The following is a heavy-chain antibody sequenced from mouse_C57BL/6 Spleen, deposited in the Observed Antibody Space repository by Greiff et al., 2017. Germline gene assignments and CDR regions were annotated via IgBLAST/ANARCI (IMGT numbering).Heavy chain of an antibody. Sequence: EVQLQESGPGLVKPSQSLSLTCSVTGYSITSGYYWNWIRQFPGNKLEWMGYISYDGSNNYNPSLKNRISITRDTSKNQFFLKLNSVTTEDTATYYCARAWDFDVWGTGTTVTVSS. J-gene: IGHJ1*03. V-gene: IGHV3-6*01. CDR2: ISYDGSN. CDR3: ARAWDFDV. CDR1: GYSITSGYY.